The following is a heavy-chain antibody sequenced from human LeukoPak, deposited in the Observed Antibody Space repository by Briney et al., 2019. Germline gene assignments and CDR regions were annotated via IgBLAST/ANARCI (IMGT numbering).Heavy chain of an antibody. Sequence: SETLSLTCAVYGGSFSGYYWSWIRQPPGKGLEWIGEINHSGSTNYNPSLKSRVTISVDTSKNQFSLKLSSVTAADTAVYYCARHWRSHYYDIPVWGQGTTVTVSS. CDR3: ARHWRSHYYDIPV. J-gene: IGHJ6*02. CDR2: INHSGST. V-gene: IGHV4-34*01. CDR1: GGSFSGYY. D-gene: IGHD3-22*01.